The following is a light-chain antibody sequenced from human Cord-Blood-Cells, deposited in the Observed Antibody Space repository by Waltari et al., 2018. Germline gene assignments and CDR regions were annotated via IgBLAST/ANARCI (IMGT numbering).Light chain of an antibody. CDR1: TGAVTSGHY. CDR2: DTS. Sequence: QAVVTQEPSLTVSPGGTVTLTCGSSTGAVTSGHYPYWFQQKPGQPPRTLIYDTSNKHAWTPARFSGSLRGGKAALTLSGAQPEDEAEYYCLLSYSGARVFGGGTKLTVL. CDR3: LLSYSGARV. J-gene: IGLJ3*02. V-gene: IGLV7-46*01.